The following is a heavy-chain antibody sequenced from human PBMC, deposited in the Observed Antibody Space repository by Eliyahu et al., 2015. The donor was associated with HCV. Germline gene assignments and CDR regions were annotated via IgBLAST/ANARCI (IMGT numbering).Heavy chain of an antibody. D-gene: IGHD7-27*01. CDR2: IKSKVDGETT. CDR3: AAWGNWFDP. V-gene: IGHV3-15*01. CDR1: GFAFNNAW. Sequence: ASSGFAFNNAWMNWVXXAPGKGXEWVGHIKSKVDGETTEYAAPVKGRFTISRDDSTNTLYLQMNSLKTDDTAVYYCAAWGNWFDPWGQGTLVSVSS. J-gene: IGHJ5*02.